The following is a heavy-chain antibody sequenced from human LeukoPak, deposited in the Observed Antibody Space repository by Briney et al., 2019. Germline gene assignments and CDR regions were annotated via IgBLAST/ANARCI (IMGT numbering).Heavy chain of an antibody. Sequence: GGSLRLSCATSGFTFSSYGMHWVRQAPGKGLEWVAVIWYDGSNKYYADSVKGRFTISRDNSKNTLSLQMNSLRAEDTAVYYCARVGSTWPVFEYWGQGTLVTVSS. CDR1: GFTFSSYG. CDR3: ARVGSTWPVFEY. V-gene: IGHV3-33*01. D-gene: IGHD2-15*01. J-gene: IGHJ4*02. CDR2: IWYDGSNK.